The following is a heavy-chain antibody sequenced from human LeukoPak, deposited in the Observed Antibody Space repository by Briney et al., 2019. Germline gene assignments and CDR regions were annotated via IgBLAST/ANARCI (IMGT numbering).Heavy chain of an antibody. CDR1: GYTFTGYY. Sequence: ASVKVSCKASGYTFTGYYMHWVRQAPGQGPEWMGWINPNSGGTNYAQKFQGRVTMTRDTSISTAYMELSRLRSDDTAVYYCSRDDTDIVVVPAAIYGMDVWGQGTTVTVSS. V-gene: IGHV1-2*02. CDR3: SRDDTDIVVVPAAIYGMDV. CDR2: INPNSGGT. D-gene: IGHD2-2*01. J-gene: IGHJ6*02.